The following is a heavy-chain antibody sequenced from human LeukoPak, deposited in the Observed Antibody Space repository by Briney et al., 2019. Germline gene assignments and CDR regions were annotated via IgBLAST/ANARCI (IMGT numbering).Heavy chain of an antibody. Sequence: GGSLRLSCVASGFTFSSYEMNWVRQAPGKGLEWLSYIGSSDSTTHYADSVKGRFTISRDNAKNSLYLQMNSLRAEDMALYYCAKGGSYYYDSSGYSLAFDIWGQGTMVTVSS. CDR1: GFTFSSYE. CDR3: AKGGSYYYDSSGYSLAFDI. J-gene: IGHJ3*02. V-gene: IGHV3-48*03. CDR2: IGSSDSTT. D-gene: IGHD3-22*01.